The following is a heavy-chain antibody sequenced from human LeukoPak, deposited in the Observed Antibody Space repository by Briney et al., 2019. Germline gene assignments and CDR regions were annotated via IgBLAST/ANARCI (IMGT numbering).Heavy chain of an antibody. V-gene: IGHV3-21*01. D-gene: IGHD6-6*01. Sequence: PGGSLRLSCAASGFTFSSYSMNWVRQAPGKGLEWVSSISTSSSYIYYADSVKGRFTISRDNAKNSLYLQINSLRAEDTAVYYCARGSSNIPARDNWFDPWGQGTLVTVSS. CDR2: ISTSSSYI. J-gene: IGHJ5*02. CDR3: ARGSSNIPARDNWFDP. CDR1: GFTFSSYS.